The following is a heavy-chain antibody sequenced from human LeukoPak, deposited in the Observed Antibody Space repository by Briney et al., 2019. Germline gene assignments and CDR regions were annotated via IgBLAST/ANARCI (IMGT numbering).Heavy chain of an antibody. CDR2: INPNSGGT. J-gene: IGHJ4*02. CDR3: ATHYYGRRSPLVFDY. CDR1: GYTFTGYY. V-gene: IGHV1-2*02. D-gene: IGHD3-10*01. Sequence: ASVKVSCKASGYTFTGYYMHWVRQAPGQGLEWMGWINPNSGGTNYAQKFQGRVTMTRDTSISTAYMELSRLRSDDTAVYYCATHYYGRRSPLVFDYWGQGTLVTVSS.